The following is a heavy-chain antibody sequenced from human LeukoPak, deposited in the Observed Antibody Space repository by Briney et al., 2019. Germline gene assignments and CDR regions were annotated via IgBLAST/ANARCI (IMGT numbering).Heavy chain of an antibody. J-gene: IGHJ4*02. CDR1: GFSLSTSGVG. CDR2: IYWNDDK. D-gene: IGHD5-18*01. CDR3: AHSRSQYSYGYCDY. Sequence: SGPTLLHPTPTLTLTCTFSGFSLSTSGVGVGWIRQPPGKALEWLALIYWNDDKRYSPSLKSRLTITKDTSKNQVVLTMTNMDPVDTTTYYWAHSRSQYSYGYCDYWGQGTLVTVSS. V-gene: IGHV2-5*01.